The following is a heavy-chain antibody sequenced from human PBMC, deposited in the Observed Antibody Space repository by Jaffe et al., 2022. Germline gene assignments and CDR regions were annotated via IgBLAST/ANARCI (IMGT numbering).Heavy chain of an antibody. CDR1: GYTFTSYY. CDR2: INPSGGST. J-gene: IGHJ3*02. CDR3: AREPLFSTMIVVGGNDAFDI. D-gene: IGHD3-22*01. V-gene: IGHV1-46*01. Sequence: QVQLVQSGAEVKKPGASVKVSCKASGYTFTSYYMHWVRQAPGQGLEWMGIINPSGGSTSYAQKFQGRVTMTRDTSTSTVYMELSSLRSEDTAVYYCAREPLFSTMIVVGGNDAFDIWGQGTMVTVSS.